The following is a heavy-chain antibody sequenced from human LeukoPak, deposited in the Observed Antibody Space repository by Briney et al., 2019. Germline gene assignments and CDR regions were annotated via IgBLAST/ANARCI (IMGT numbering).Heavy chain of an antibody. CDR2: IVVGSGNT. V-gene: IGHV1-58*02. Sequence: SVKVSCKASGFTFTSSAMQGVRQARGQRLEGIGWIVVGSGNTKYAQKFQGRVTITRNMSTSTAYMELSSLRSEDTAVYYCVAERAGFWFDPWGQGTLVTVSS. CDR1: GFTFTSSA. J-gene: IGHJ5*02. CDR3: VAERAGFWFDP.